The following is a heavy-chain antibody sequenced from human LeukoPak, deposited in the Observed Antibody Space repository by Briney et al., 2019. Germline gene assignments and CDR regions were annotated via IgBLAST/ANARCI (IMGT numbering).Heavy chain of an antibody. D-gene: IGHD4-23*01. V-gene: IGHV3-23*01. Sequence: GGSLRLSCAVSGLTFNNYAMSWVRQAPGKGLEWVSGISGRGASKYYADSVKGRFTISRDNAKNSLYLQMNSLRAEDTAVYHCATDYGANSGGFDYWGQGTLVTVSS. CDR1: GLTFNNYA. CDR2: ISGRGASK. J-gene: IGHJ4*02. CDR3: ATDYGANSGGFDY.